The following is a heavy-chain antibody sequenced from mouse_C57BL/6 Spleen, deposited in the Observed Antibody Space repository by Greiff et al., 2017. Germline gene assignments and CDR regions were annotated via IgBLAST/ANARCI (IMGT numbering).Heavy chain of an antibody. CDR3: ASGLLRGFAY. CDR1: GFTFSDYG. D-gene: IGHD1-1*01. Sequence: EVKLVESGGGLVKPGGSLKLSCAASGFTFSDYGMHWVRQAPEKGLEWVAYISSGSSTIYYADTVKGRFTISRDNAKNTLFLQMTSLRSEDTARYYCASGLLRGFAYWGQGTLVTVSA. CDR2: ISSGSSTI. J-gene: IGHJ3*01. V-gene: IGHV5-17*01.